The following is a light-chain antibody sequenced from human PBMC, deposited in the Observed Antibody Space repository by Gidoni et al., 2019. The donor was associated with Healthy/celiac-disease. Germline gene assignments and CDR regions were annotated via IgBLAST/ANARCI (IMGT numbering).Light chain of an antibody. CDR1: QSISSY. Sequence: DIQLTQSPSSLSASVGDRVTITCLASQSISSYLNWYQQKPGKAPKLLIYAASSLQSGVPKKCSGSGSGTDFTLTISSLQPEDFATYYCQQSYSTPQTFGQGTKVEIK. V-gene: IGKV1-39*01. J-gene: IGKJ1*01. CDR2: AAS. CDR3: QQSYSTPQT.